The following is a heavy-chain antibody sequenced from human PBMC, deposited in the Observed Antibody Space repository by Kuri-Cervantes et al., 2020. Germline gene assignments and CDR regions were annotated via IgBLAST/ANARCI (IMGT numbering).Heavy chain of an antibody. CDR1: GFTFSDYY. V-gene: IGHV3-7*01. Sequence: GESLKISCAASGFTFSDYYMSWIRQAPGKGLEWVANIKQDGSEKYYVDSVKGRFTISRDNAKNSLYLQMNSLRAEDTAVYYCAREFGRPAQWFREEKAFDIWGQGTMVTVSS. CDR2: IKQDGSEK. D-gene: IGHD3-10*01. CDR3: AREFGRPAQWFREEKAFDI. J-gene: IGHJ3*02.